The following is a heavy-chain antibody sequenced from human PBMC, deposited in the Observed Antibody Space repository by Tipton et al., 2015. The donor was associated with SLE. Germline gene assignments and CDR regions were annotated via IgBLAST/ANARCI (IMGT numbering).Heavy chain of an antibody. CDR2: IGTAGDP. J-gene: IGHJ4*02. V-gene: IGHV3-13*05. CDR1: GFTFSRYD. Sequence: SLRLSCAASGFTFSRYDMHWVRQATGKGLEWVSTIGTAGDPYYPGSVKGRFTISRDNAKNSLYLQMNSLRAEDTAVYYCARVGITMVRGHFDYWGQGTLVTVSS. D-gene: IGHD3-10*01. CDR3: ARVGITMVRGHFDY.